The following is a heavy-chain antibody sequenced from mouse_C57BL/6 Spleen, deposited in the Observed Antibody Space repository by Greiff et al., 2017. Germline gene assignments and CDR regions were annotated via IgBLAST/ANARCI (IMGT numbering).Heavy chain of an antibody. CDR2: IYPRDGST. V-gene: IGHV1-85*01. CDR1: GYTFTSYD. CDR3: AVESNSWFSY. Sequence: QVQLKESGPELVKPGASVKLSCKASGYTFTSYDIHWVKQRPGQGLEWIGWIYPRDGSTKYNEKFQGKATVTVDTSSSTAYMELHSLTSDDSAVYVCAVESNSWFSYWGQRTLVTVSA. D-gene: IGHD2-5*01. J-gene: IGHJ3*01.